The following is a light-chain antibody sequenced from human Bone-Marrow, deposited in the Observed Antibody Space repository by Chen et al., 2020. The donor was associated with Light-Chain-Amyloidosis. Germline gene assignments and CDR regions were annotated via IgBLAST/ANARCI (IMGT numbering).Light chain of an antibody. Sequence: SYELTXXXSVXXXPGQXXRXXXSGNDLPTKYAYWNQQKPGQAPVLVIHRDXERPSGISERFSGSSSGTXATXXXSGXXAEDEXDYHXQSADXSGTYEVIFGGGTKLTVL. CDR1: DLPTKY. CDR2: RDX. V-gene: IGLV3-25*03. CDR3: QSADXSGTYEVI. J-gene: IGLJ2*01.